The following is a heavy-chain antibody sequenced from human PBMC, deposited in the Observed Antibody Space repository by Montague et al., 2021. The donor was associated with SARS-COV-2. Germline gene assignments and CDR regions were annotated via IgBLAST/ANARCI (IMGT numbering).Heavy chain of an antibody. D-gene: IGHD4-17*01. CDR3: ARDFLNGYYGGRLVD. V-gene: IGHV3-30*04. Sequence: SLRLSCAASGFTFSTYAMHWVRQAPGKGLEWVAAISYDGSNKYFADSAKGRFTVSRDNSKNTLYLQMNSLRAEDTAVFYCARDFLNGYYGGRLVDWGQGTLVTVSS. J-gene: IGHJ4*02. CDR1: GFTFSTYA. CDR2: ISYDGSNK.